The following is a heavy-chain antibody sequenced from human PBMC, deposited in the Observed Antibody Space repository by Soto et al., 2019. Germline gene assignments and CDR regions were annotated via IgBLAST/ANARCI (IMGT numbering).Heavy chain of an antibody. CDR3: EGSYGDYVY. CDR1: GGSISRSNW. Sequence: QLQLQESGPGLVKPSGTLSLTCAVSGGSISRSNWWIWARHPPGKGLELIGEIYHSGSTNYNPSLKSRVTISVDTTQNQFSLKLSSVTAADTAVYYCEGSYGDYVYWGQGTLVTVSA. D-gene: IGHD4-17*01. V-gene: IGHV4-4*02. J-gene: IGHJ4*02. CDR2: IYHSGST.